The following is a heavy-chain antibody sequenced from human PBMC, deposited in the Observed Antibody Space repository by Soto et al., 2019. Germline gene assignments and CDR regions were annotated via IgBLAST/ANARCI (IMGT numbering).Heavy chain of an antibody. CDR3: ARHANYDFWSGYTRPYYYGMDV. J-gene: IGHJ6*02. V-gene: IGHV5-51*01. D-gene: IGHD3-3*01. Sequence: GESLKISCKASGYSLTSYWIGWVRQTPGKGLEWMGIILPDDADTRYSPSFEDHVTISADRSTNTAFLHLRSLEASDTAMYYCARHANYDFWSGYTRPYYYGMDVWGQGTTVTVSS. CDR2: ILPDDADT. CDR1: GYSLTSYW.